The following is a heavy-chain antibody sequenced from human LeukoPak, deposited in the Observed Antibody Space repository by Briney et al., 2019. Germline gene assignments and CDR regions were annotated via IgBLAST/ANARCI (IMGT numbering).Heavy chain of an antibody. D-gene: IGHD3-16*01. Sequence: ASVKVSCKASGYTFTGYYMQWVRQAPGQGLEWMGWINPNSGGTNYAQKFQGRVTMTRDTSISTAYMELSRLRSDDTAVYYCATFTAPRNAFDLWGQGTMVTVSS. CDR3: ATFTAPRNAFDL. J-gene: IGHJ3*01. CDR2: INPNSGGT. CDR1: GYTFTGYY. V-gene: IGHV1-2*02.